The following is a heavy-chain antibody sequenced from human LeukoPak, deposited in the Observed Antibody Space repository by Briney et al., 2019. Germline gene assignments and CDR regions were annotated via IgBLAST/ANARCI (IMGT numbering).Heavy chain of an antibody. J-gene: IGHJ1*01. V-gene: IGHV4-30-4*08. CDR3: ASHSGSYSYFQH. Sequence: SETLSLTCTVSGGSISSGDYYWSWIRQPPGKGLEWIGYIYYSGSTYYNPSLKSRVTISVDTSKNQFSLKLRSVTAADTAVYYFASHSGSYSYFQHWGQGTLVAVSS. CDR2: IYYSGST. CDR1: GGSISSGDYY. D-gene: IGHD1-26*01.